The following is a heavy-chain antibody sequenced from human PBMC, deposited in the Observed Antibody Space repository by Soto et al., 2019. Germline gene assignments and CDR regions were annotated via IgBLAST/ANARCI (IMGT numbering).Heavy chain of an antibody. CDR2: IHGDGGKI. V-gene: IGHV3-7*01. CDR3: ARGARWEPQVFDY. Sequence: PGGSLRLSCAASGFMFSAYWMSWVRQAPGKGLEWVANIHGDGGKIYYVDSVKGRFTISRDNAKRSLYLQMKSLRAEDTAVYYCARGARWEPQVFDYWGQGTLVTVSS. CDR1: GFMFSAYW. D-gene: IGHD1-26*01. J-gene: IGHJ4*02.